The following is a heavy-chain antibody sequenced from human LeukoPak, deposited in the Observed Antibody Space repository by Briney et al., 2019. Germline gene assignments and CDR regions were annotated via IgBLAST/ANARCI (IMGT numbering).Heavy chain of an antibody. CDR3: AKDAPGYSSSWLYYYYGMDV. CDR2: ISGDGGST. V-gene: IGHV3-43*02. Sequence: PGGSLRLSCAASGFTFDDYAMHWVRQAPGKGLEWVSLISGDGGSTYYADSVKGRFTISRDNSKNSLYLQMNSLRTEDTALYYCAKDAPGYSSSWLYYYYGMDVWRQGTTVTVSS. J-gene: IGHJ6*02. D-gene: IGHD6-13*01. CDR1: GFTFDDYA.